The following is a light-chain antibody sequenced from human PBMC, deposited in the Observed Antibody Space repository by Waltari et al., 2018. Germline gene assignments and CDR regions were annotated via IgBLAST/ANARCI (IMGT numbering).Light chain of an antibody. CDR3: CSYAGLGTYV. Sequence: QSALTQPASVSGTPGQSITISCTGTTSDVGNYDLVSWYQHHPGKAPKLLICEVIKRPAGVASRFSGSRSGSTASLTSSGLQPDDEADYYCCSYAGLGTYVFGSGTKVTVL. CDR1: TSDVGNYDL. V-gene: IGLV2-23*02. CDR2: EVI. J-gene: IGLJ1*01.